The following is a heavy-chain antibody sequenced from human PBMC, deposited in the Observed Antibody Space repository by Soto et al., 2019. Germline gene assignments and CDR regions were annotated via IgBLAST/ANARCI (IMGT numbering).Heavy chain of an antibody. V-gene: IGHV1-3*01. D-gene: IGHD3-3*01. J-gene: IGHJ4*02. CDR1: GYAYTVDA. CDR2: INGGNGKT. CDR3: ARSLRFLEWSERHNLDYYFDY. Sequence: ASVKVACKAAGYAYTVDAVDWGRQAPGQSLEWMGWINGGNGKTIYAQKFQGRVTITTDTSTSTAYMELSSLRSEDTAVYYCARSLRFLEWSERHNLDYYFDYWGQGTLVTVSS.